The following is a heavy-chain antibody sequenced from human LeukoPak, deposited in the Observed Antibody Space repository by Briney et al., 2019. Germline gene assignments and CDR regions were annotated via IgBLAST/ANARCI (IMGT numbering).Heavy chain of an antibody. J-gene: IGHJ3*02. CDR1: GGSISSSNYY. D-gene: IGHD3-22*01. CDR3: ARHVKYFDRLIGPFDI. Sequence: SETLSLTCTVSGGSISSSNYYWGWIRQPPGKGLEWIGSIYYTGSTYYNPSLKSRVTISVDTSRNQFSLYLSSVTAADTAVYYCARHVKYFDRLIGPFDIWGQGTMVTVSS. CDR2: IYYTGST. V-gene: IGHV4-39*01.